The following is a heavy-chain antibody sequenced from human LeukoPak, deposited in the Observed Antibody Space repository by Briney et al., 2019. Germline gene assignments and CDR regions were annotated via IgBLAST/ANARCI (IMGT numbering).Heavy chain of an antibody. V-gene: IGHV3-15*01. Sequence: PGGSLRLSCAASGFTFSKAWMRVVRQAPGKGLEWVGRILSKTDGETTDYAAPVKGRFTISRDGSKDTLYLQMNSLKTEDTALYYCTTTGGSTTRFVDYWGQGTLVTVSS. CDR2: ILSKTDGETT. J-gene: IGHJ4*02. CDR1: GFTFSKAW. D-gene: IGHD1-26*01. CDR3: TTTGGSTTRFVDY.